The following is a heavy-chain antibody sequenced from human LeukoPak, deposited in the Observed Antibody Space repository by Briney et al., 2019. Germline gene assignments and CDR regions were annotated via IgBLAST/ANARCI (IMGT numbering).Heavy chain of an antibody. Sequence: ASVKVSCKASGYTFTSYGISWVRQAPGQGLEWMGWISAYNGNTNYAQKLQGRVTMTRDTSISTAYMELSRLRSDDTAVYYCARDWGGFDYWGQGTLVTVSS. CDR3: ARDWGGFDY. CDR1: GYTFTSYG. V-gene: IGHV1-18*01. J-gene: IGHJ4*02. CDR2: ISAYNGNT. D-gene: IGHD3-10*01.